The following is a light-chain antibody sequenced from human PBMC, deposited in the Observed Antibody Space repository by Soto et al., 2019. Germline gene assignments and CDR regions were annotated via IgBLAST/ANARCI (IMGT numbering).Light chain of an antibody. CDR2: GAS. CDR3: QQYGSSPLT. V-gene: IGKV3-20*01. J-gene: IGKJ4*01. CDR1: QSVGSRY. Sequence: EIVLTQSRGTMSLSRGERATVXCRASQSVGSRYYAWYRQDPGQAPRILXYGASSRANGSPDRFSCTGSGTDFTRTISRREPEDFAVYYGQQYGSSPLTFGGGTKVDIK.